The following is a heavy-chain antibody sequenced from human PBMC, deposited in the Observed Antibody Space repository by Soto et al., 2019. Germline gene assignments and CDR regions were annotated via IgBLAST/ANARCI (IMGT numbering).Heavy chain of an antibody. V-gene: IGHV1-69*13. CDR2: IIPIFGTA. D-gene: IGHD6-6*01. Sequence: SVKVPCKASGGTFSSYAISWVRQAPGQGLEWMGGIIPIFGTANYAQKFQGRVTITADESTSTAYMELSSLRSEDTAVYYCARGKGGIAARGEFDPWGQGTLVTVSS. J-gene: IGHJ5*02. CDR1: GGTFSSYA. CDR3: ARGKGGIAARGEFDP.